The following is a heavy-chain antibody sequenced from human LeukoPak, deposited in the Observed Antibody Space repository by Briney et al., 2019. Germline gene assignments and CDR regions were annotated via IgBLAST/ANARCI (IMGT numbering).Heavy chain of an antibody. D-gene: IGHD6-13*01. V-gene: IGHV3-53*05. J-gene: IGHJ4*02. Sequence: GGSLRPSCAASGFTVSSNYMSWVRQAPGKGLEWVSVIYSGGSTYYADSVKGRFTISRDNSKNTLYLQMNSLRAEDTAGYYCAKYSSSWSYFDYWGQGTLVTVSS. CDR1: GFTVSSNY. CDR3: AKYSSSWSYFDY. CDR2: IYSGGST.